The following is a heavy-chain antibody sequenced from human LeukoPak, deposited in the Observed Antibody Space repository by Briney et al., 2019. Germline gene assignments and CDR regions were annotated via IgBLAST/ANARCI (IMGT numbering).Heavy chain of an antibody. CDR3: ARENAGIAVAGPFDY. V-gene: IGHV3-33*01. J-gene: IGHJ4*02. CDR2: IWYDGSNK. D-gene: IGHD6-19*01. CDR1: GFTFSSYG. Sequence: GRSLRLSCAASGFTFSSYGMHWVRQAPGKGLEWVAVIWYDGSNKYYADSVKGRFTISRDNSKNTLYLQMNSLRAEDTAVYYCARENAGIAVAGPFDYWGQGTLVTVSS.